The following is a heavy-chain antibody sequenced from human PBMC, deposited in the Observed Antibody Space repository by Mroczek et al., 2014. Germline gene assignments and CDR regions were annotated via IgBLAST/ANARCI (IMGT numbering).Heavy chain of an antibody. V-gene: IGHV4-34*01. CDR1: GGSFSDYY. D-gene: IGHD3-10*01. CDR2: INHSGST. J-gene: IGHJ6*03. Sequence: QVQLQESGAGLLKPSETLSLTCAVYGGSFSDYYWSWIRQPPGKGLEWIGEINHSGSTNYNPSLKSRVTISVDTSKNQFSLKLSSVTAADTAVYYCARSWLRPVRYMDVWGKGTTVTVSS. CDR3: ARSWLRPVRYMDV.